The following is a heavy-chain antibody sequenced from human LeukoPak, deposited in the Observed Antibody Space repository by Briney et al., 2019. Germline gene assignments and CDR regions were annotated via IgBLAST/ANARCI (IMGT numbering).Heavy chain of an antibody. CDR1: GYTFTNFA. D-gene: IGHD6-19*01. V-gene: IGHV1-18*01. Sequence: ASVRVSCKASGYTFTNFAFTWVRQAPGQGLEWMGWISAYNGNTHYDQNFQGRVSMTTDTSTSTVYMELRSLRFDDTAVYYCAKLYSSGWPLECMDVWGQGTTVTVSS. J-gene: IGHJ6*02. CDR3: AKLYSSGWPLECMDV. CDR2: ISAYNGNT.